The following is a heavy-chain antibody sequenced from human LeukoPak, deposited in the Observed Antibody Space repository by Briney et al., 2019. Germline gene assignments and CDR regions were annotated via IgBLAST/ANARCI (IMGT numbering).Heavy chain of an antibody. J-gene: IGHJ4*02. CDR3: AREVRGLSTFEY. CDR2: VSCDGSNK. Sequence: GGSLRLSCAASGFTFSSYGMHWVRQAPGKGVEWVAVVSCDGSNKFYGDSVKGRFTVSRDNSKNTLYLQMNSLRDEDTAVYYCAREVRGLSTFEYWGRGTLVTVSS. D-gene: IGHD3-10*01. CDR1: GFTFSSYG. V-gene: IGHV3-30*03.